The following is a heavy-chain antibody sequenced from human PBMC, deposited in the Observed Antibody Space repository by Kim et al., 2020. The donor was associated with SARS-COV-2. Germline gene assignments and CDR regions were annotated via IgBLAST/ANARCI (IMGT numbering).Heavy chain of an antibody. Sequence: WGSLRLSCAASGFTFSSYGMHWVRQAPGKGLEWVAVIWYDGSNKYYADSVKGRFTISRDNSKNTLYLQMNSLRAEDTAVYYCAKGPKYGNYYYGMDVWGQGTTVTVSS. V-gene: IGHV3-33*06. CDR2: IWYDGSNK. D-gene: IGHD1-1*01. CDR3: AKGPKYGNYYYGMDV. CDR1: GFTFSSYG. J-gene: IGHJ6*02.